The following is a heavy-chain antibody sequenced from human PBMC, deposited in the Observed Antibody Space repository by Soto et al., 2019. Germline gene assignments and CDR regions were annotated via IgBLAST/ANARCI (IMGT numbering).Heavy chain of an antibody. CDR3: ARQAGGITIFGGWFDP. D-gene: IGHD3-3*01. CDR2: IYYSGTT. J-gene: IGHJ5*02. CDR1: DDSISSSSYY. Sequence: QLQLQESGPGLVKPSETLSLTCSVSDDSISSSSYYWGWIRQPPGKGLEWIGSIYYSGTTYYNPSRRSRVTISIDTSKNHFSLKVSSVTAADTAVYYCARQAGGITIFGGWFDPWGQGTLVTVSS. V-gene: IGHV4-39*01.